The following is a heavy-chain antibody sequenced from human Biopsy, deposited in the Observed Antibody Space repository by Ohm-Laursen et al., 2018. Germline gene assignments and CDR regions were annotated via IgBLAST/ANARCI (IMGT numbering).Heavy chain of an antibody. CDR1: GFSFSSYG. Sequence: SLRLSCSASGFSFSSYGMHWVRQAPGKGLEWVAVLWYDGTNKYYADSVKGRLTISRDNSKNTLYLQMNSLRAEDTAMYYCARPTNARAGGAPFDIWGQGTMATVSS. CDR3: ARPTNARAGGAPFDI. J-gene: IGHJ3*02. V-gene: IGHV3-33*01. D-gene: IGHD1-1*01. CDR2: LWYDGTNK.